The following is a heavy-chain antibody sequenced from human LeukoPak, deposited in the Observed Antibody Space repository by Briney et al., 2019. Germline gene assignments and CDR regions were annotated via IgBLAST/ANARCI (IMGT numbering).Heavy chain of an antibody. Sequence: PSETLSLTCTVSGGSISSYYWSWIRQPPGKGQEWIGYIYSSGSTSYNPSLKSRVTTSVDTSKNQFSLKLSSVTAADTAVYYCARVAARNNYYYYYMDVWGKGTAVTVSS. V-gene: IGHV4-59*01. CDR2: IYSSGST. CDR3: ARVAARNNYYYYYMDV. J-gene: IGHJ6*03. D-gene: IGHD6-6*01. CDR1: GGSISSYY.